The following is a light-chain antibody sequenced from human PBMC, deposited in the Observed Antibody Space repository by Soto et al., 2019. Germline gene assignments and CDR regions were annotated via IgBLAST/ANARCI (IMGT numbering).Light chain of an antibody. CDR1: QGISTY. V-gene: IGKV1-9*01. Sequence: DIQLTQSPSFLSASVGDRVAITCRASQGISTYLAWYQQKPGKAPSLLVYAASTLQSGVPSRFSGSGSGTEFTLTISSLRPEDFATYYCQQLYSFPLTFGGGTKVEIK. CDR2: AAS. CDR3: QQLYSFPLT. J-gene: IGKJ4*01.